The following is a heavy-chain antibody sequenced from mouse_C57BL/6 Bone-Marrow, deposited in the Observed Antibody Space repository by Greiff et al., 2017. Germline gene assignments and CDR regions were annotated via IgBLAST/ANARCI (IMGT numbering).Heavy chain of an antibody. CDR2: ISSGGSYT. V-gene: IGHV5-6*01. CDR3: ARLYGSSPYYFDY. D-gene: IGHD1-1*01. Sequence: DSGGDLVKPGGSLKLSCPASGSPFSSFAISWFRTLPDKRLGWVATISSGGSYTYYPDSVKGRFPISRENAKNTLYLQMSSLKSEDTAMYYCARLYGSSPYYFDYWGQGTTLTVSS. CDR1: GSPFSSFA. J-gene: IGHJ2*01.